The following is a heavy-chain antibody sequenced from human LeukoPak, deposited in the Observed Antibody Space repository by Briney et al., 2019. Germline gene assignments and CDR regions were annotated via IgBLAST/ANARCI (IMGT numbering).Heavy chain of an antibody. J-gene: IGHJ3*02. CDR1: GYTFTSYD. CDR2: MNPNSGNT. CDR3: ARARRDQDAFDI. V-gene: IGHV1-8*01. Sequence: ASVKVSCKASGYTFTSYDINWVRQATGQGLEWMGRMNPNSGNTGYAQKFQGRVTMTRNTSISTAYMELSSLRSEDTAVYYCARARRDQDAFDIWGQGRMVTVSS.